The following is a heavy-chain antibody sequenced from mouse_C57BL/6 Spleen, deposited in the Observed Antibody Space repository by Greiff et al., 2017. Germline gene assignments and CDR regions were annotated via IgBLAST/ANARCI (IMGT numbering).Heavy chain of an antibody. Sequence: VQLQQSGPELVKPGASVKISCKASGYSFTDYNMNWVKQSNGKSLEWIGVINPNYGTTSYNQKFKGKATLTVDQSSSTAYLQLNSLASEDSAVYYCARSGIGSRYYFDYWGQGTTLTVSS. CDR3: ARSGIGSRYYFDY. J-gene: IGHJ2*01. D-gene: IGHD1-1*01. CDR1: GYSFTDYN. V-gene: IGHV1-39*01. CDR2: INPNYGTT.